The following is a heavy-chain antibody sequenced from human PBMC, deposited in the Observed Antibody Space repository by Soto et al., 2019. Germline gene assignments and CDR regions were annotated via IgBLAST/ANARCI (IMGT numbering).Heavy chain of an antibody. CDR1: GFTFSKYA. D-gene: IGHD2-15*01. V-gene: IGHV3-23*01. CDR2: ISANGGIT. Sequence: EVQLLESGGGLVKPGGSLRLSCAASGFTFSKYAMSWVRLAPGKGLEWVSSISANGGITDYADSVKGRFTVSRDNSQNILSLQMDSLTGDDTALYFSAKDKYTDSVRKVWFFDYWGRGTLVTVSS. J-gene: IGHJ2*01. CDR3: AKDKYTDSVRKVWFFDY.